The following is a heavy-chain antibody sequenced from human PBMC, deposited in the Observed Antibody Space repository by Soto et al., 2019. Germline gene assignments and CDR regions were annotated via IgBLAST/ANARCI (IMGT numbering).Heavy chain of an antibody. CDR1: GYTFTSYY. CDR3: ATYYYDSSGYYPTLDY. D-gene: IGHD3-22*01. Sequence: SVKVSCKASGYTFTSYYMHWVRQAPGQGLEWMGRIIPILGIANYAQKFQGRVTITADKSTSTAYMELSSLRSEDTAVYYCATYYYDSSGYYPTLDYWGQGTLVTVSS. V-gene: IGHV1-69*02. CDR2: IIPILGIA. J-gene: IGHJ4*02.